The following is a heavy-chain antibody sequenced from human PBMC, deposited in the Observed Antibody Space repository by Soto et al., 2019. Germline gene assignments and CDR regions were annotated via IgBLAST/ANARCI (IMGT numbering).Heavy chain of an antibody. V-gene: IGHV3-23*01. CDR1: GFTFSSYA. Sequence: EVQLLESGGGLVQPGGSLRLSCAASGFTFSSYAMSWVRQAPGKGLEWVSVISGSGDSTYYADSVRGRFTISRDNSKNTLYLRMNSLRAEDTAVYYCATDRDGAAAGPTKFYGMDVWGQGTTVTVSS. CDR2: ISGSGDST. J-gene: IGHJ6*02. D-gene: IGHD6-13*01. CDR3: ATDRDGAAAGPTKFYGMDV.